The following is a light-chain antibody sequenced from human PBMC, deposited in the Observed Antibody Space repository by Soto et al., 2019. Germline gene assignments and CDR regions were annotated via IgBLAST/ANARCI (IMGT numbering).Light chain of an antibody. CDR2: GNS. V-gene: IGLV1-40*01. CDR1: SSNIGAGYD. CDR3: QSYGSSLSGFYV. Sequence: QSVLTQPPSVSGAPGQRVTISCTGSSSNIGAGYDVHWYQQLPGTAPKVLIYGNSNRPSGVPDRFSGSKSGTSASLAITGLQAEDEADYYCQSYGSSLSGFYVFGTGTKVTVL. J-gene: IGLJ1*01.